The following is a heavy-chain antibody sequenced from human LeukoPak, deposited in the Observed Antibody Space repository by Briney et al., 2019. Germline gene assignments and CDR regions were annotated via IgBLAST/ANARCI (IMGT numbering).Heavy chain of an antibody. V-gene: IGHV4-34*01. J-gene: IGHJ6*04. CDR1: GGSFSGYY. D-gene: IGHD2-21*02. CDR2: INHSGST. CDR3: ARERLAYCGGDCSRGGLYYYYGMDV. Sequence: PSETLSLTCAVYGGSFSGYYWSWIRQPPGKGLEWIGEINHSGSTNYNPSLKSRVTISVDTFKNQFSLKLSSVTAADTAVYYCARERLAYCGGDCSRGGLYYYYGMDVWGKGTTVTVSS.